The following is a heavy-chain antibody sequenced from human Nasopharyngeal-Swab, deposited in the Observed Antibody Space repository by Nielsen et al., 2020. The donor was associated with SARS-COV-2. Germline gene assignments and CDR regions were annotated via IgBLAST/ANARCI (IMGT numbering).Heavy chain of an antibody. CDR3: ARDDTAMATGFDY. CDR1: ARSISSYY. J-gene: IGHJ4*02. V-gene: IGHV4-59*01. Sequence: LTPSCTVSARSISSYYWSWIRQLPGKGLEWIGYIFHSGSTNYNPSLKSRVTISVDTSKNQFSLRLSSVTAADTAVYYCARDDTAMATGFDYWGQGVLVTVSS. D-gene: IGHD5-18*01. CDR2: IFHSGST.